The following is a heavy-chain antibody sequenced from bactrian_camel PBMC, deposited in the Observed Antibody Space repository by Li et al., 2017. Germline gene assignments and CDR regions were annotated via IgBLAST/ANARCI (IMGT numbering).Heavy chain of an antibody. CDR3: AADPLYSDYGDILGY. CDR2: IDSDGDT. J-gene: IGHJ6*01. Sequence: HVQLVESGGGSVQAGGSLGLSCAAAGYNYVTYCMGWFRQSPGKEREGIAVIDSDGDTAYTDSMKGRFTISVDNAKKTLYLQMNSLKPEDTALFYCAADPLYSDYGDILGYWGQGTQVTVS. D-gene: IGHD4*01. CDR1: GYNYVTYC. V-gene: IGHV3S26*01.